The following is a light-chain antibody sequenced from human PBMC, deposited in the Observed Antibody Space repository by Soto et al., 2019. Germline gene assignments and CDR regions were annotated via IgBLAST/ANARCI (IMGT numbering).Light chain of an antibody. CDR1: QSVSSN. V-gene: IGKV3-15*01. J-gene: IGKJ1*01. CDR3: QQYNKWPPET. Sequence: VMTQSPATLSVSPGERATLSCRASQSVSSNLAWYQQKPGQAPRLLIYGASTRATGIPARFSGSGSGTEFTLTISSLQPEDFAVYYGQQYNKWPPETFGQGTKVDIK. CDR2: GAS.